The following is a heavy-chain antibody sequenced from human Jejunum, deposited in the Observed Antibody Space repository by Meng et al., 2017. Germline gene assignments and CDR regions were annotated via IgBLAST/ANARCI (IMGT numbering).Heavy chain of an antibody. J-gene: IGHJ4*02. Sequence: GESPKILCAASGFSFSNYDMNWVRQAPGKGLEWVSNISGRGSTKYYADSVKGRFTMSRDNAQNSLYLQMKSLRAEDTAVYYCASGYSYGYFFGTDYWVQGTLVTVSS. CDR1: GFSFSNYD. CDR3: ASGYSYGYFFGTDY. D-gene: IGHD5-18*01. V-gene: IGHV3-48*03. CDR2: ISGRGSTK.